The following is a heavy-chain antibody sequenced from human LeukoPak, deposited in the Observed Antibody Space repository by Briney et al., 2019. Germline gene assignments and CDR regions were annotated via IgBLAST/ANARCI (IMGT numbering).Heavy chain of an antibody. V-gene: IGHV4-39*07. J-gene: IGHJ5*02. CDR2: IYYSGTT. CDR1: GGSISSSSYY. Sequence: SETLSLTCTVSGGSISSSSYYWGWIRQPPGKGLEWIGSIYYSGTTYYNPSLMSRVTISLDTSKNEFSLKLSSVTAADTAVYYCARAERDYGDYSWFDPWXXXTLVTVSS. D-gene: IGHD4-17*01. CDR3: ARAERDYGDYSWFDP.